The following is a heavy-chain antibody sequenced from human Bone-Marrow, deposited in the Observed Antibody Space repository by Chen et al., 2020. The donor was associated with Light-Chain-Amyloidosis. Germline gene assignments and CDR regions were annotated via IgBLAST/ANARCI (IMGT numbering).Heavy chain of an antibody. CDR2: ISGSGGSR. Sequence: EVQLVESGGGLIQRGGTLRLSCAASGFAFSRYAMSWVRQAPGKGLEWVSTISGSGGSRYYGDSVKGRLTISRDNSKNALFLQINSLRAEDTAVYYCAKDISYDDILPGYPADAFDIWGQGTMVTVSS. J-gene: IGHJ3*02. V-gene: IGHV3-23*04. CDR1: GFAFSRYA. CDR3: AKDISYDDILPGYPADAFDI. D-gene: IGHD3-9*01.